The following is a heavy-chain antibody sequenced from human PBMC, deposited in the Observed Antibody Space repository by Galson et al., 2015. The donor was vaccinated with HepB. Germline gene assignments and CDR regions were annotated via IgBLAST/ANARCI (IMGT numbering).Heavy chain of an antibody. CDR2: INGDGTSI. CDR3: AREDGSGWYHY. D-gene: IGHD6-19*01. J-gene: IGHJ4*02. CDR1: GFSISSSW. V-gene: IGHV3-74*01. Sequence: LRLSCAASGFSISSSWMHWVRQAPGKGLMWVSRINGDGTSISYADSVKGRFTISRDNAKNTLYLQMNSLRAEDTAVYYCAREDGSGWYHYWGQGTLVTVSS.